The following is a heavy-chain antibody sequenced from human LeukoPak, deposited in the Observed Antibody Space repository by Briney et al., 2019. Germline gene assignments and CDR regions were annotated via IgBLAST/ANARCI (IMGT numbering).Heavy chain of an antibody. Sequence: GGSLRLSCAGSGFTFSTYWMSWVRQAPGKGLEWVANIKQDGSEKYYVDSVKGRFTISRDNAKNSLYVQMNSLRAEDTAVYYCARTIADYYYYYMDVWGKGTTVTISS. V-gene: IGHV3-7*01. CDR3: ARTIADYYYYYMDV. CDR1: GFTFSTYW. J-gene: IGHJ6*03. CDR2: IKQDGSEK.